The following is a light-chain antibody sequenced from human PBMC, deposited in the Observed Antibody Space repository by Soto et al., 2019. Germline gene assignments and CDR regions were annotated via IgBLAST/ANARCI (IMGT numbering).Light chain of an antibody. CDR3: QQLDSVPYS. CDR2: SAS. CDR1: QGICSY. J-gene: IGKJ2*01. Sequence: IQLTQSPSSLSASVRDRVTITCRASQGICSYLAWYQQKPWKAPKLLMSSASTLQSGVPSRISGSGSGTDITLTIGGLQSANVATYYSQQLDSVPYSFGQGTKLAIK. V-gene: IGKV1-9*01.